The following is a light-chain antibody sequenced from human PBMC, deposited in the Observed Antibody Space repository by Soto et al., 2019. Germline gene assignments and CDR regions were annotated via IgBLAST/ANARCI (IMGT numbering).Light chain of an antibody. CDR3: QQYAYSPLN. J-gene: IGKJ4*01. V-gene: IGKV3-20*01. CDR2: GTS. Sequence: IVWTQSPDTLSLSPGERATLSCRASQSLSSSLLAWYQQKPGQAPRLLISGTSSRATGIPERFSGSGSGTAVTLTISRLEPEDSAMYYCQQYAYSPLNFGGGTKVDIK. CDR1: QSLSSSL.